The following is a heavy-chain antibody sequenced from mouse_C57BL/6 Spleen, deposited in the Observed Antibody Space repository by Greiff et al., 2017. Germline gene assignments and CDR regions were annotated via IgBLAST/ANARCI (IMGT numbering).Heavy chain of an antibody. J-gene: IGHJ2*01. CDR2: IDPSDSYT. CDR1: TSYW. V-gene: IGHV1-50*01. Sequence: QVQLQQPGAELVKPGASVKLSFTSYWMQWVKQRPGQGLEWIGEIDPSDSYTNYNQKFKGKATLTVDTSSSTAYMQLSSLTSEDSAVYYCARSRALGDYWGQGTTLTVSS. CDR3: ARSRALGDY. D-gene: IGHD3-3*01.